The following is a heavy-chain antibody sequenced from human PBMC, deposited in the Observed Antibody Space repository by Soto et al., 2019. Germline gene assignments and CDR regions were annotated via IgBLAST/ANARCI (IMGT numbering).Heavy chain of an antibody. J-gene: IGHJ5*02. D-gene: IGHD1-26*01. V-gene: IGHV3-15*07. Sequence: GGSLRLSCAASGFTFSNAWMNWVRQAPGKGLEWVGRIKSKTDGGTTDYAAPVKGRFTISRDDSKNKLYLQMNSLKTEDTAVYYCTTVGAVWWELPSNWFDPWGQGTLVTVSS. CDR1: GFTFSNAW. CDR3: TTVGAVWWELPSNWFDP. CDR2: IKSKTDGGTT.